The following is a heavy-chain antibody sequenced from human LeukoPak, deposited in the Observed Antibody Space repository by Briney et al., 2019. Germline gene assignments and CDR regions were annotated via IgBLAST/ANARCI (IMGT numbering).Heavy chain of an antibody. CDR3: AKDHGSVGAYQLLYDY. CDR1: GGSISSSNW. D-gene: IGHD2-2*01. CDR2: IYHSGST. Sequence: PSGTLSLTCAVSGGSISSSNWWSWVRPPPGKGLEWIGEIYHSGSTNYNPSLKSRVTISVDKSKNQFSLKLSSVTAADTAVYYCAKDHGSVGAYQLLYDYWGQGTLVTVSS. V-gene: IGHV4-4*02. J-gene: IGHJ4*02.